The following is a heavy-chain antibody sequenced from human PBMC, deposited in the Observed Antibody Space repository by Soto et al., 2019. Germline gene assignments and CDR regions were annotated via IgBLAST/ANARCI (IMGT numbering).Heavy chain of an antibody. CDR2: VYHTGAT. J-gene: IGHJ4*02. CDR1: GASISSSY. CDR3: ARGGNRYSNVASGVGGFDF. D-gene: IGHD5-12*01. Sequence: SETLSLTCTVSGASISSSYWSWIRQSPERGLEWIAYVYHTGATNYDPSLKSRVTISLDTSKGQFSLNLTSLTTADTAVYFCARGGNRYSNVASGVGGFDFWGQGSLVTSPQ. V-gene: IGHV4-59*01.